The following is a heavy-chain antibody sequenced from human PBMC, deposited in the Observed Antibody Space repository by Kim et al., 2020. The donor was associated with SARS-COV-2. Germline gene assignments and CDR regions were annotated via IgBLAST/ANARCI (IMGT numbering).Heavy chain of an antibody. CDR2: ISAYNGNT. Sequence: ASVKVSCKASGYTFTSYGISWVRQAPGQGLEWMGWISAYNGNTTYAQQLQGRDTMTTDTSTSTAYMELRSLRSDDTAVYYCARDRKISPPTSMDVWGQGTTVTVSS. CDR3: ARDRKISPPTSMDV. CDR1: GYTFTSYG. J-gene: IGHJ6*02. D-gene: IGHD5-12*01. V-gene: IGHV1-18*01.